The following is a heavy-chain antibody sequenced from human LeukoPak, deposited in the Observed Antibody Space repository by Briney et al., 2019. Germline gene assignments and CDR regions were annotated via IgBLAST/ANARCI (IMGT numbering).Heavy chain of an antibody. CDR2: ISAYNGNT. V-gene: IGHV1-18*01. D-gene: IGHD1-26*01. Sequence: ASVKVSCKASGYTFTSYGISWVRQAPGQGLEWMGWISAYNGNTNYAQKFQGRVTITTDESTSTAYMELSSLRSEDTAVYYCARDELRGPGAFDIWGQGTMVTVSS. CDR3: ARDELRGPGAFDI. CDR1: GYTFTSYG. J-gene: IGHJ3*02.